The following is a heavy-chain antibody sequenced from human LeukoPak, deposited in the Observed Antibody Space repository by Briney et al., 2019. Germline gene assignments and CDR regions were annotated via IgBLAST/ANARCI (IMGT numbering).Heavy chain of an antibody. Sequence: PSETLSLTCTVSGGSISSYYWSWIRQPPGKGLEWIGEINHSGSTNYNPSLKSRVTISVDTSKNQFSLKLSSVTAADTAVYYCAREGLYYYYDYWGQGTLVTVSS. J-gene: IGHJ4*02. D-gene: IGHD3-10*01. CDR3: AREGLYYYYDY. V-gene: IGHV4-34*01. CDR1: GGSISSYY. CDR2: INHSGST.